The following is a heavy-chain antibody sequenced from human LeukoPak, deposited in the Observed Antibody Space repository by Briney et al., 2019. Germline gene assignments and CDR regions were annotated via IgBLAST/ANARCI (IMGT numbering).Heavy chain of an antibody. J-gene: IGHJ4*02. Sequence: SETLSLTCTVSGDSINSLDLWSWVRQPPGRGLAWIGEMYLSGTTHSNPSVKSRVTISIDKSKNQFFLNLSSVTAADTAVYYCAGLVGRYSSGLYYYYFDYWGQGTLVTVSS. V-gene: IGHV4-4*02. CDR2: MYLSGTT. D-gene: IGHD3-22*01. CDR3: AGLVGRYSSGLYYYYFDY. CDR1: GDSINSLDL.